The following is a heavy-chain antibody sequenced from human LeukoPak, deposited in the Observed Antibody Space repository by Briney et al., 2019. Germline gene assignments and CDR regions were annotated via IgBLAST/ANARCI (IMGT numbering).Heavy chain of an antibody. CDR1: GYTLTELS. D-gene: IGHD4-11*01. V-gene: IGHV1-24*01. CDR3: ATMTTVFLAPYYYYMDV. Sequence: ASVKVSCKVSGYTLTELSMHWVRQAPGKGLEWMGGFDPEDGETIYAQKFQGRVTMTEDTSTDTAYMELSSLRSEDTAVYYCATMTTVFLAPYYYYMDVWGKGTTVTVSS. J-gene: IGHJ6*03. CDR2: FDPEDGET.